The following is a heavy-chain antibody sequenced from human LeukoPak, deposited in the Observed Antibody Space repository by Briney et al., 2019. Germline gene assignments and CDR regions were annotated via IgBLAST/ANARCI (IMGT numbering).Heavy chain of an antibody. V-gene: IGHV4-38-2*02. J-gene: IGHJ4*02. Sequence: SETLSLTCTVSGYSITSGYYWGWIRQPPGKGLEWIGSMFHSGSAYYNPSLKSRVTISVDTSKNQFSLKLSSVTAADTAVYYCARGFRGDNFDYWGQGTLVTVSS. CDR2: MFHSGSA. CDR1: GYSITSGYY. D-gene: IGHD7-27*01. CDR3: ARGFRGDNFDY.